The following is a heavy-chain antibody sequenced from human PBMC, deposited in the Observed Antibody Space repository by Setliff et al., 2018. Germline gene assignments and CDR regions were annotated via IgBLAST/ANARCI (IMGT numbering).Heavy chain of an antibody. D-gene: IGHD2-15*01. Sequence: ASVKVSCKASGYTFTGYYMHWVRQAPGQGLEWMGWINPNSGGTNYAQKFQGRVTMTRDTSISTAYTELSRLRSDDTAVYYCARARCSGGSCPPFDYWGQGTLVTVSS. CDR2: INPNSGGT. J-gene: IGHJ4*02. CDR3: ARARCSGGSCPPFDY. V-gene: IGHV1-2*02. CDR1: GYTFTGYY.